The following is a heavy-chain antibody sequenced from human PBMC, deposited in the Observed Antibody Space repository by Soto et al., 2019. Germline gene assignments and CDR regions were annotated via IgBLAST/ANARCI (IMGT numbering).Heavy chain of an antibody. CDR1: GFTFGSYA. V-gene: IGHV3-23*01. D-gene: IGHD3-22*01. CDR3: AKADSSGYYYYYYYGMDV. J-gene: IGHJ6*02. Sequence: GGSLRLSCAASGFTFGSYAMSWVRQAPGKGLEWVSAISGSGGSTYYADSVKGRFTISRDNSKNTLYLQMNSLRAEDTAVYYCAKADSSGYYYYYYYGMDVWGQGTTVTVSS. CDR2: ISGSGGST.